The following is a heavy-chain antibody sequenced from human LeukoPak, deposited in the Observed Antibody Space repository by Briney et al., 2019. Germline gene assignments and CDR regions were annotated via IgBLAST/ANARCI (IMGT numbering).Heavy chain of an antibody. Sequence: GASVKVSCKASGYTFTNYDINWVRQATGQGLEWMGWMSPNSGNTGYAQKFQGRVTITRNTSISTAYMELSSRRSEDTAVYYCLGGESFDYWGQGTLVTVSS. CDR1: GYTFTNYD. CDR3: LGGESFDY. CDR2: MSPNSGNT. V-gene: IGHV1-8*03. D-gene: IGHD3-16*01. J-gene: IGHJ4*02.